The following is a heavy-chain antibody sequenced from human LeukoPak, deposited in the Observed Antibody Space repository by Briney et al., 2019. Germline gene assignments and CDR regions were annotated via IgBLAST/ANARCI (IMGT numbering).Heavy chain of an antibody. D-gene: IGHD3-10*01. CDR1: GFTFSSYG. CDR3: AKIGGFGGNWFDP. V-gene: IGHV3-33*06. CDR2: IWYDGSKK. Sequence: GGSLRLSCAASGFTFSSYGMHWVRQAPGKGVEWVAVIWYDGSKKYYADSVKGRFTISRDNSKNTLYLQMNSLRAEDTAVYYCAKIGGFGGNWFDPWGQGTLVTVSS. J-gene: IGHJ5*02.